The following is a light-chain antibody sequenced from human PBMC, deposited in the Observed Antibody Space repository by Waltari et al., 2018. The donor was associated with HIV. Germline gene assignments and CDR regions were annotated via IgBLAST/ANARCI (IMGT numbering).Light chain of an antibody. Sequence: QSVLTQPPSASGTPGPRVTISCSGSSSTLRRNTVTWYQQLPGTAPKLLIYSINQRPSGVPDRFSGSKSGTSASLAISGLQSEDEADYYCAAWDDSLNGWVFGGGTKLTVL. J-gene: IGLJ3*02. V-gene: IGLV1-44*01. CDR1: SSTLRRNT. CDR2: SIN. CDR3: AAWDDSLNGWV.